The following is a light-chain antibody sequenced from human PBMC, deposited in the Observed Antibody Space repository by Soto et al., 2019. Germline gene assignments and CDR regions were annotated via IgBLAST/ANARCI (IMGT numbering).Light chain of an antibody. J-gene: IGLJ1*01. CDR3: AAWDDSLNVYV. CDR2: ASN. Sequence: QSVLTQPRSVSGTPGQKVTISCSGSNANIGSNYVDWYQQLPGTAPKLLIFASNQRPSGVPDRFSGSKSGTSASLAISGLQSEDEADYYCAAWDDSLNVYVFGTGTKLTVL. CDR1: NANIGSNY. V-gene: IGLV1-44*01.